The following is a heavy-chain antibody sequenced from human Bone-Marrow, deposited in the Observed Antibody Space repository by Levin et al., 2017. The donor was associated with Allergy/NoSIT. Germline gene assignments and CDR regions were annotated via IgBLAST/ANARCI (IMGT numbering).Heavy chain of an antibody. J-gene: IGHJ4*02. D-gene: IGHD6-25*01. CDR1: GSSFTSYW. V-gene: IGHV5-51*01. CDR2: IYPGDSDT. CDR3: ARRGSADFDY. Sequence: GGSLRLSCKGSGSSFTSYWIGWVRQMPGKGLEWMGIIYPGDSDTRYSPSFQGQVTISADKSISTAYLQWSSLKASDTAMYYCARRGSADFDYWGQGALVTVSS.